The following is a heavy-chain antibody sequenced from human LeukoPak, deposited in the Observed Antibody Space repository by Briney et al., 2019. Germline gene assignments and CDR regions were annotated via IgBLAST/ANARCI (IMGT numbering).Heavy chain of an antibody. CDR3: AKDQIAGDFWSGVPINFDY. Sequence: PGRSLRLSCAASGFTFSSYGMHWARQAPGKGLEWVAVISYDGSNKYYADSVKGRFTISRDNSKNTLYLQMNSLRAEDTAVYYCAKDQIAGDFWSGVPINFDYWGQGTLVTVSS. J-gene: IGHJ4*02. V-gene: IGHV3-30*18. CDR2: ISYDGSNK. CDR1: GFTFSSYG. D-gene: IGHD3-3*01.